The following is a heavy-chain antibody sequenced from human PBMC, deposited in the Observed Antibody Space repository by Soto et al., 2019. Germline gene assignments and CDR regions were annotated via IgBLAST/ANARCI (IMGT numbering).Heavy chain of an antibody. V-gene: IGHV5-51*01. CDR2: IYPGDSDT. D-gene: IGHD6-19*01. CDR1: GYSFTSYW. CDR3: ARNGRYSSTNPKPYYYYYMDV. J-gene: IGHJ6*03. Sequence: LGESLKISCKGSGYSFTSYWIGWVRQMPGKGLEWMGIIYPGDSDTRYSPSFQGQVTISADKSISTAYLQWSSLKASDTAMYYCARNGRYSSTNPKPYYYYYMDVWGKGTTVTVSS.